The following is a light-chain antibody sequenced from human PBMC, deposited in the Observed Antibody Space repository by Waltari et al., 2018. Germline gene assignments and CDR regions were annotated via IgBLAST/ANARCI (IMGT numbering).Light chain of an antibody. CDR3: CAYAGSSIYV. CDR2: ETT. Sequence: QYALTQPAAVSGSPGHSTTISCAGSNSYVGISNLVSWYQQHPGEAPKLLIFETTKRPSGVSDRFSGSRSGNTASLTISGLQAEDEAEYSCCAYAGSSIYVFGSGTRVTVL. J-gene: IGLJ1*01. CDR1: NSYVGISNL. V-gene: IGLV2-23*01.